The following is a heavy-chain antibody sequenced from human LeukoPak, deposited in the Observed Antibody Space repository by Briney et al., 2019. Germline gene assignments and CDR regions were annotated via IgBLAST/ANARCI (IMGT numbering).Heavy chain of an antibody. V-gene: IGHV1-69*05. CDR3: AGPDPAHYSSSWLNFDY. CDR1: GGTFSSYA. D-gene: IGHD6-13*01. Sequence: SVKVSCKASGGTFSSYAISWVRQAPGQGLEWMGGIIPIFGTANYAQKFQGRVTITTDESTSTAYMELSSLRSEDTAVYYCAGPDPAHYSSSWLNFDYWGQGTLVTVSS. J-gene: IGHJ4*02. CDR2: IIPIFGTA.